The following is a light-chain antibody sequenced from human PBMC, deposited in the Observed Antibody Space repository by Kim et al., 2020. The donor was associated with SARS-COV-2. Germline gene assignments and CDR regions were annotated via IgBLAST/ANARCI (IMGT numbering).Light chain of an antibody. CDR1: QSVSSS. J-gene: IGKJ2*01. CDR2: DAS. CDR3: QQRSNWPP. Sequence: EIVLTQSPATLSLSPGERATLSCRASQSVSSSLAWYKQKPGQAPRLLIYDASNRATSIPAWFSGSGSGTDFSLTISSLEPEDFAVYYCQQRSNWPPFGQGTKLEI. V-gene: IGKV3-11*01.